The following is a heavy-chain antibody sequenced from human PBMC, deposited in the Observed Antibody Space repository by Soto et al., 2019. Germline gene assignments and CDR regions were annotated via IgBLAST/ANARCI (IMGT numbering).Heavy chain of an antibody. D-gene: IGHD4-4*01. J-gene: IGHJ4*02. V-gene: IGHV1-69*13. CDR1: GGTFSSYA. CDR3: ARDIHLYSAR. CDR2: IIPIFGTA. Sequence: SVKASCKASGGTFSSYAISWVRQAPGQGLEWMGGIIPIFGTANYAQKFQGRVTITADESTSTAYMELSSLRSEDTAVYYCARDIHLYSARWGQGTQVTVSS.